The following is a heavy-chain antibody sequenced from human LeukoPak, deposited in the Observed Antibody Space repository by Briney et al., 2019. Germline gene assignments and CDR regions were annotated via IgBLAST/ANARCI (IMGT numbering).Heavy chain of an antibody. V-gene: IGHV3-48*03. D-gene: IGHD1-26*01. J-gene: IGHJ4*02. Sequence: PGGSLRLSCAAFGFSFSSYEMEWARQAPGEGLEWGSYISSNGSTIYYADSVKGRFTISRDNAKNSLYLQMNRLRAEDTAGYYCARDRGGSDYGYWGQGTLVTVSS. CDR1: GFSFSSYE. CDR3: ARDRGGSDYGY. CDR2: ISSNGSTI.